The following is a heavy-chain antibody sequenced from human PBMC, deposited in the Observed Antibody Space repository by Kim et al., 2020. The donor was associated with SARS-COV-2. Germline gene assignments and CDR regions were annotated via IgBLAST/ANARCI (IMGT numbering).Heavy chain of an antibody. CDR1: GGSISSSSYY. J-gene: IGHJ4*02. D-gene: IGHD5-12*01. CDR2: IYYSGST. Sequence: SETLSLTCTVSGGSISSSSYYWGWIRQPPGKGLEWIGSIYYSGSTYYNPSLKSRVTISVDTSKNQFSLKLSSVTAADTAVYYCARHSSDRVATISRKPVAGTVDYWGQGTLVTVSS. V-gene: IGHV4-39*01. CDR3: ARHSSDRVATISRKPVAGTVDY.